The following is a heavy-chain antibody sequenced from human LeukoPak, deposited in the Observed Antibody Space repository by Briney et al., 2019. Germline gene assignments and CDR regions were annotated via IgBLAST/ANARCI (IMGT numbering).Heavy chain of an antibody. D-gene: IGHD6-13*01. J-gene: IGHJ4*02. Sequence: GGSLRLSCAASGFTFSSYAMHWVRQAPGKGLEWVAVISYDGSNKYYADSVEGRFTISRDNSKNTLYLQMNSLRAEDTAVYYCARVWGSSWYGDRTVIDYWGQGTLVTVSS. CDR3: ARVWGSSWYGDRTVIDY. CDR1: GFTFSSYA. V-gene: IGHV3-30*04. CDR2: ISYDGSNK.